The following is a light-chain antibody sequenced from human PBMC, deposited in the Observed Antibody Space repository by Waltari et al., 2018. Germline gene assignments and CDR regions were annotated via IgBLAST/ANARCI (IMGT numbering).Light chain of an antibody. J-gene: IGKJ1*01. CDR1: QSVSSSY. CDR2: GAS. Sequence: EIVLTQSPGTLSLSPWERATLSCRASQSVSSSYLAWYQQKPGQAPRLLIYGASSGATGIPDRFSGSGSGTDFTLTISRLEPEDFAVYYCHQYGSSPRTFGQGTKVEIK. V-gene: IGKV3-20*01. CDR3: HQYGSSPRT.